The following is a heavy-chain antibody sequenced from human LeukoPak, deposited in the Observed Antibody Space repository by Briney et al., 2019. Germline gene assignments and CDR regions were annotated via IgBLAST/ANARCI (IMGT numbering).Heavy chain of an antibody. Sequence: ASVKVSCKASGYTFTGYYMNWVRQAPGQGLEWMGWINPNSGGTNYAQKFQGRVTMTRDTSISTACMELSRLISDDTAVYYCARGNYDILTGYLGDYYYYYYMDVWGKGTTVTISS. J-gene: IGHJ6*03. CDR2: INPNSGGT. D-gene: IGHD3-9*01. CDR3: ARGNYDILTGYLGDYYYYYYMDV. V-gene: IGHV1-2*02. CDR1: GYTFTGYY.